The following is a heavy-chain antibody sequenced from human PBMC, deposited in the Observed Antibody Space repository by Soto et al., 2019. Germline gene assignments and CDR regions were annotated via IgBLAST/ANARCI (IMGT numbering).Heavy chain of an antibody. CDR1: GFTFSSYW. Sequence: EVQLVESGGGLVQPGGSLRLSCAASGFTFSSYWMTWVRQAPGKGLEWVANIKEDGSEKYYVDSVKGRFTISRDNAKNSGYLQMNSLRAEDTAVYYCADSGSYTDVWGKGTTVTVSS. D-gene: IGHD5-12*01. CDR3: ADSGSYTDV. V-gene: IGHV3-7*01. CDR2: IKEDGSEK. J-gene: IGHJ6*03.